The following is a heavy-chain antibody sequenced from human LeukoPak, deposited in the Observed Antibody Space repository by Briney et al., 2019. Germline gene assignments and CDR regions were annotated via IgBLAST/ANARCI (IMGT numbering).Heavy chain of an antibody. CDR2: IYHSGST. CDR3: ARRDSSGYPLFDY. CDR1: GGSISSAGYS. J-gene: IGHJ4*02. Sequence: SQTLSLTCAVSGGSISSAGYSWSWIRQPPGKGLEWIGYIYHSGSTYYNSSLKSRVTISVDRSKNQFSLKLTSVTAADTAVYYCARRDSSGYPLFDYWGQGTLVTVSS. V-gene: IGHV4-30-2*01. D-gene: IGHD3-22*01.